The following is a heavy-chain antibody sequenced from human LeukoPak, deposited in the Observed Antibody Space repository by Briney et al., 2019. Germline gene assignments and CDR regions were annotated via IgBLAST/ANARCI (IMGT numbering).Heavy chain of an antibody. V-gene: IGHV3-23*01. CDR2: ISGSGDST. CDR3: AKNPATIFGGPSAFY. J-gene: IGHJ4*02. Sequence: GGSLRLSCAASGFTFSSYWMHWVRQAPGKGLEWVSGISGSGDSTYYADSVKGRSTISRDNSKNTLYVQINSLRAEDTAVYYCAKNPATIFGGPSAFYWGQGTLVTVSS. D-gene: IGHD3-3*01. CDR1: GFTFSSYW.